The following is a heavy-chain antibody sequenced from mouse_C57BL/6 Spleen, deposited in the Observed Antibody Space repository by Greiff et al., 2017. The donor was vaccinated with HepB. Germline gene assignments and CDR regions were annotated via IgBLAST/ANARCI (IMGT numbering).Heavy chain of an antibody. CDR3: AISGSKYYAMDY. CDR2: ILPGIGST. Sequence: VQLQQSGAELMKPGASVKLSCKATGYTFTGYWIEWVKQRPGHGLEWIGEILPGIGSTNYNEKFKGKATFTADTSSNTAYMQLSSLATEDSAIYYCAISGSKYYAMDYWGQGTSVTVSS. CDR1: GYTFTGYW. J-gene: IGHJ4*01. V-gene: IGHV1-9*01. D-gene: IGHD1-1*01.